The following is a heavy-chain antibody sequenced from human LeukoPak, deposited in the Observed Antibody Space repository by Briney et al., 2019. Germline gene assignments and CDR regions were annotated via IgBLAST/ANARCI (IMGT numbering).Heavy chain of an antibody. CDR2: ISSSSSYI. J-gene: IGHJ4*02. D-gene: IGHD5-12*01. CDR3: ARGTFGGYSFDY. Sequence: PGGSLRLSCAASGFTFSSYSMTWVRQAPGKGLEWVSSISSSSSYIYYADSVKGRFTISRDNAKNSLYLQMNSLRAEDTAVYYCARGTFGGYSFDYWGQGTLVTVSS. V-gene: IGHV3-21*01. CDR1: GFTFSSYS.